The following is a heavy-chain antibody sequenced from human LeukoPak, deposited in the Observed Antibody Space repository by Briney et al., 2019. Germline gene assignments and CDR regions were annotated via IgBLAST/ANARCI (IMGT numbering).Heavy chain of an antibody. CDR3: ARGVGIVSTISKKHFDD. Sequence: ASVKVSCKASGYTFTSYDINWVRQATGQGLEWMGWMNPNSGNTGYAQKFQGRVTMTRNTSINTAYMELSSLRSEDTAIYYRARGVGIVSTISKKHFDDWGQGTLVTVSS. J-gene: IGHJ4*02. CDR2: MNPNSGNT. CDR1: GYTFTSYD. D-gene: IGHD5/OR15-5a*01. V-gene: IGHV1-8*01.